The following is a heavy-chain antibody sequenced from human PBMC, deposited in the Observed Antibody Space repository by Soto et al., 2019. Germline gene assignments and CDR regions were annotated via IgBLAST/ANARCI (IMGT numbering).Heavy chain of an antibody. V-gene: IGHV3-30*18. CDR3: AKCLDSTGWYYRVGDY. CDR1: KFTFSTYD. D-gene: IGHD6-19*01. J-gene: IGHJ4*02. Sequence: HLVESGGGVVQPGKSLRLSCAASKFTFSTYDMHWVRQAPGKGLEWVAVVSYDGNKRYYADSVRGRFTISRDNSKNTVYLEMKSLRPEDTAVFFCAKCLDSTGWYYRVGDYWGQGSLVTVSS. CDR2: VSYDGNKR.